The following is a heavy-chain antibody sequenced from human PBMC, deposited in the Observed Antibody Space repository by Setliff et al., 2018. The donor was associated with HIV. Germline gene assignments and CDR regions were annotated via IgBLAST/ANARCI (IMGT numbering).Heavy chain of an antibody. CDR3: ARQETVVGYFETAAGSFNY. Sequence: PSETLSLTCTVSGGSISSGSYYWSWIRQPAGKGLEWIGHIYTSGSTYYNPSLKSRVTISTDTSKNQFSLKVRSVTAADTAVYYCARQETVVGYFETAAGSFNYWGPGTLVTVS. CDR2: IYTSGST. J-gene: IGHJ4*02. CDR1: GGSISSGSYY. D-gene: IGHD2-21*01. V-gene: IGHV4-61*09.